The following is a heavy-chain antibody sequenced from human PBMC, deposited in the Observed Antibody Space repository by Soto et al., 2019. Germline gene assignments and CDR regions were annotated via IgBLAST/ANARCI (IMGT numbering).Heavy chain of an antibody. V-gene: IGHV3-23*01. CDR1: GFTFSTYA. D-gene: IGHD1-7*01. CDR3: AKDRNYPRDQFHY. J-gene: IGHJ4*02. Sequence: GGSLRLSCAASGFTFSTYALSWVRQAPGKGLEWVSAISANGQGIYYADSVRGRFTISRDNSKNTIFLHMDSLRAEDTAVYYCAKDRNYPRDQFHYWGQGTLVTVPQ. CDR2: ISANGQGI.